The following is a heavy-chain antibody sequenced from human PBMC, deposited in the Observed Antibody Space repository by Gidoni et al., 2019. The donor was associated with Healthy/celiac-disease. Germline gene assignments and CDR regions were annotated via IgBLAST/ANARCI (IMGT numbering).Heavy chain of an antibody. D-gene: IGHD3-16*02. V-gene: IGHV4-34*01. Sequence: QVQLQQWGAGLLKPSETLSLTCAVSGGSFSGYYLSWIRQPPGKGLEWIGEINHSGSTNYNPSLKSRVTISVDTSKNQFSLKLSSVTAADTAVYYCARIPMITFGGVIVIPNGIDYWGQGTLVTVSS. CDR3: ARIPMITFGGVIVIPNGIDY. J-gene: IGHJ4*02. CDR2: INHSGST. CDR1: GGSFSGYY.